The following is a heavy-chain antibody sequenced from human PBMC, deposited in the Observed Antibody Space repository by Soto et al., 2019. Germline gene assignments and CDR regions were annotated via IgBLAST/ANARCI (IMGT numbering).Heavy chain of an antibody. J-gene: IGHJ4*02. D-gene: IGHD5-18*01. V-gene: IGHV3-7*01. CDR1: GFTFSSYW. CDR3: AGLDTAMIKTAGY. CDR2: VKQDGSET. Sequence: VGSLRLSCATSGFTFSSYWMSWVRQAPGKGLEWVANVKQDGSETYYVDSVKGRFTISRDNAKNSLYLQMNSLRVEDTAVYYCAGLDTAMIKTAGYWGQGTQVTVSS.